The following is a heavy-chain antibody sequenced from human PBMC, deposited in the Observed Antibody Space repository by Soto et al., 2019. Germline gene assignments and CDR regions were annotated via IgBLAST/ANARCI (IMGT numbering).Heavy chain of an antibody. CDR1: GGSISRSSYY. CDR2: IYYSGST. V-gene: IGHV4-39*01. Sequence: SEALSLTCTVSGGSISRSSYYWGWIRRPPGKGLEWIGSIYYSGSTYYNPSLKSRVTISVDTSKNQFSLKLSSVTAADTAVYYCARQVSTTYYYYYYGMDVWGQGTTVTVS. J-gene: IGHJ6*02. D-gene: IGHD2-21*01. CDR3: ARQVSTTYYYYYYGMDV.